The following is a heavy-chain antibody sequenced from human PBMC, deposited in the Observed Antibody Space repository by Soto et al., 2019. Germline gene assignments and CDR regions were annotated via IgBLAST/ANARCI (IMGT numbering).Heavy chain of an antibody. CDR2: IIPILGIA. J-gene: IGHJ6*02. Sequence: QVQLVQSGAEVTKPGSSVKVSCKASGGTFSSYTISWVRQAPGQGLEWMGRIIPILGIANYAQKFQGRVTITADKSTSTAYMELSSLRSEDTAVYYCARSEVTAYYDYYYYYGMDVWGQGTTVTVSS. CDR3: ARSEVTAYYDYYYYYGMDV. V-gene: IGHV1-69*02. CDR1: GGTFSSYT. D-gene: IGHD2-21*02.